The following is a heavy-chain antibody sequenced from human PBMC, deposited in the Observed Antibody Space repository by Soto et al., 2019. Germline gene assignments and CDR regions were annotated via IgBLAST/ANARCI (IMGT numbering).Heavy chain of an antibody. Sequence: QLQLQESGPGLVKPSETLSLTCTVSGGSISSSSYYWGWIRQPPGKGLEWIGSIYYSGSTYYNPPLKSRVTISVDTSKNRCSLKLSSVTAADTAVYYCAIQITMVRGVTRGPLDYWGQGTLVTVSS. CDR3: AIQITMVRGVTRGPLDY. D-gene: IGHD3-10*01. CDR2: IYYSGST. V-gene: IGHV4-39*01. J-gene: IGHJ4*02. CDR1: GGSISSSSYY.